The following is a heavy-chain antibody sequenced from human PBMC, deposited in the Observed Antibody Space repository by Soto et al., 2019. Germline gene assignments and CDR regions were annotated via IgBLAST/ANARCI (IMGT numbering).Heavy chain of an antibody. CDR2: ISYDGSNK. V-gene: IGHV3-30-3*01. Sequence: SGGSLRLSCAASGFTFSSYAMHWVRQAPGKGLEWVAVISYDGSNKYYADSVKGRFTISRDNSKNTLYLQMNSLRAEDTAVYYCARAIRLQWLLFDYWGQGTLVTVSS. D-gene: IGHD3-22*01. CDR1: GFTFSSYA. CDR3: ARAIRLQWLLFDY. J-gene: IGHJ4*02.